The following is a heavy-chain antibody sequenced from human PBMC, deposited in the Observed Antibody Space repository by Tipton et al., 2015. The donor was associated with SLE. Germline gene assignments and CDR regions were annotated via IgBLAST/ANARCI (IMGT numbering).Heavy chain of an antibody. J-gene: IGHJ3*02. Sequence: GSLRLSCAASGFNFGSYAMSWVRQAPGKGLEWVSSLSVSGYTTYYADSVKGRFTISRDNSKNTLYLQMNSLRAEDTAVYYCASRDMSAFDIWGQGTMVTVSS. CDR3: ASRDMSAFDI. D-gene: IGHD2-15*01. V-gene: IGHV3-23*01. CDR2: LSVSGYTT. CDR1: GFNFGSYA.